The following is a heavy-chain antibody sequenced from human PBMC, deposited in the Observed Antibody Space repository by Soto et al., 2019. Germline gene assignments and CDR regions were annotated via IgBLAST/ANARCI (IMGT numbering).Heavy chain of an antibody. D-gene: IGHD3-22*01. J-gene: IGHJ4*02. V-gene: IGHV3-64D*06. CDR1: GFTFSIYA. CDR2: ISTNGGST. Sequence: XXSLRLSCSASGFTFSIYAMHWVLQAPGKGLEYVSSISTNGGSTDYADSVKGRFTISRDNSKNTVYLQMSSLRVEETAVYYCVKGEYYYDSSGYYPFDYWGQGTLVTVSS. CDR3: VKGEYYYDSSGYYPFDY.